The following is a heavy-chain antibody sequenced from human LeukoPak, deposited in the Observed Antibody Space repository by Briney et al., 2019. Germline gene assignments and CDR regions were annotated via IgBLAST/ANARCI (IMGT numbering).Heavy chain of an antibody. D-gene: IGHD7-27*01. CDR2: IYHSGST. J-gene: IGHJ6*03. CDR1: GYSISSGYY. Sequence: PSETLSLTCTVSGYSISSGYYWGWIRQPPGKGLEWIGSIYHSGSTYYNPSLKSRVTISLDTSKNQSSLKLSSVTAADTAVYYCAKAGNWGGYYYYLDVWGKGATVTVSS. V-gene: IGHV4-38-2*02. CDR3: AKAGNWGGYYYYLDV.